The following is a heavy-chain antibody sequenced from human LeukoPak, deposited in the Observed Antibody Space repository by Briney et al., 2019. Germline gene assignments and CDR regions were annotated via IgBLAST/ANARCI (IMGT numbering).Heavy chain of an antibody. D-gene: IGHD2-2*01. V-gene: IGHV3-21*01. CDR2: ISSSSSYI. CDR1: GFIFRSYW. CDR3: ARGCSSTSCYGWREDFDY. Sequence: GGSLRPSCVASGFIFRSYWMSWVRQAPGKGLEWVSSISSSSSYIYYADSVKGRFTISRDNAKNSLYLQMNSLRAEDTAVYYCARGCSSTSCYGWREDFDYWGQGTLVTVSS. J-gene: IGHJ4*02.